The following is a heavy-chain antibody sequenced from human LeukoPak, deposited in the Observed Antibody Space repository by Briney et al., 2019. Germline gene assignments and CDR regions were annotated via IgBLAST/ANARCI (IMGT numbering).Heavy chain of an antibody. Sequence: ASVKVSCKASGYTFTRYYMHWVRQAPGQGLEWMGWINPNSGGTNYAQKLQGRITMTTDTSTSTAYTELRSLRSDDTAVYYCARALKLRYFDWLKGNWFDPWGQGTLVTVSS. V-gene: IGHV1-2*02. J-gene: IGHJ5*02. CDR2: INPNSGGT. CDR1: GYTFTRYY. CDR3: ARALKLRYFDWLKGNWFDP. D-gene: IGHD3-9*01.